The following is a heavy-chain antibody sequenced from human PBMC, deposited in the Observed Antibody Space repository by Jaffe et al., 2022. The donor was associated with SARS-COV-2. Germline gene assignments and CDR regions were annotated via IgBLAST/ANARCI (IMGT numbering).Heavy chain of an antibody. D-gene: IGHD3-9*01. V-gene: IGHV4-34*01. CDR1: GGSFSGYY. Sequence: QVQLQQWGAGLLKPSETLSLTCAVYGGSFSGYYWSWIRQPPGKGLEWIGEINHSGSTNYNPSLKSRVTISVDTSKNQFSLKLSSVTAADTAVYYCARGRSPGLVIPVGDYWGQGTLVTVSS. CDR2: INHSGST. CDR3: ARGRSPGLVIPVGDY. J-gene: IGHJ4*02.